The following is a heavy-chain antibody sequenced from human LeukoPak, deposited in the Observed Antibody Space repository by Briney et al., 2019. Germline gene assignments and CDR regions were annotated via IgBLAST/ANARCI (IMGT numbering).Heavy chain of an antibody. Sequence: ASVKVSCKVSGYTLTELSMHWVRQAPGKGLEWMGGFDPEDGETIYAQKFQGRVNMTADTSPDTAYMELSSLRSEDTAVYYCATDQGVATTTTNYYYYGMDVWGKGTTVTVSS. D-gene: IGHD5-12*01. V-gene: IGHV1-24*01. CDR3: ATDQGVATTTTNYYYYGMDV. J-gene: IGHJ6*04. CDR2: FDPEDGET. CDR1: GYTLTELS.